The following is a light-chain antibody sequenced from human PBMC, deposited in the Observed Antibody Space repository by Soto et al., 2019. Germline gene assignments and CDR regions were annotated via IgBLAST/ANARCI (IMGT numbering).Light chain of an antibody. CDR1: SSDVGTYDY. Sequence: QSALTQPASVSGSPGQSIAISCTGTSSDVGTYDYVSWYQQYPDKAPKLIIYEVTQRSSGVSNRFSGSKSGNTASLTISGLQAEDEADYYCSSHTSVNTRVFGTGTKVTVL. V-gene: IGLV2-14*01. J-gene: IGLJ1*01. CDR3: SSHTSVNTRV. CDR2: EVT.